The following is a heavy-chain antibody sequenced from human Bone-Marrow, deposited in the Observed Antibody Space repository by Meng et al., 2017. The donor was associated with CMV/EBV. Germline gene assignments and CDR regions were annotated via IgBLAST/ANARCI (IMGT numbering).Heavy chain of an antibody. CDR3: ARDLNGDYVLVRAFDI. D-gene: IGHD4-17*01. Sequence: SVKVSCKASGYTFTSYGISWVRQAPGQGLEWMGWISAYNGNTNYAQKLQGRVTMTTDTSTSTAYMELRSLRSDDTAVYYCARDLNGDYVLVRAFDIWGQGTMVTVSS. CDR2: ISAYNGNT. CDR1: GYTFTSYG. J-gene: IGHJ3*02. V-gene: IGHV1-18*01.